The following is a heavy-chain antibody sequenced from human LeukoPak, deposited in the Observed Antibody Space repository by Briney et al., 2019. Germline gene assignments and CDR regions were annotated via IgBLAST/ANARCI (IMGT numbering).Heavy chain of an antibody. D-gene: IGHD6-13*01. Sequence: GGSLRLSCAASGFTFSDYYMSWIRQAPGKGLEWVSYISSSGSTIYYADSVKGRFTISRDNAKNSLYLQMNSLRAEDTAVYYCARMGLAAAAPGLGWYFDLWGRGTLVTVSS. CDR2: ISSSGSTI. CDR3: ARMGLAAAAPGLGWYFDL. V-gene: IGHV3-11*04. J-gene: IGHJ2*01. CDR1: GFTFSDYY.